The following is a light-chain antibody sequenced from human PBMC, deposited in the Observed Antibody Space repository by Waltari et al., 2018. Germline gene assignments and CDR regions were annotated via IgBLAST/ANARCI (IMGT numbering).Light chain of an antibody. Sequence: AIQMTQSPSSLSASVGDRVTITCRASQGIRNDLGWYQQKPGKAPTLLIYAASRLQSGVPSRFSGSGSATDFTLTISSLQPEDFATYYCLQDYNYPRTFGQGTKLEIK. CDR2: AAS. V-gene: IGKV1-6*01. J-gene: IGKJ2*01. CDR3: LQDYNYPRT. CDR1: QGIRND.